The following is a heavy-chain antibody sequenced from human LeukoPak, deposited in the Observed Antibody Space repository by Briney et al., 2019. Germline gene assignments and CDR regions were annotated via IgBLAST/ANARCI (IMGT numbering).Heavy chain of an antibody. CDR1: GGCFNSYY. J-gene: IGHJ4*02. D-gene: IGHD3-10*02. Sequence: KSSETLSLTCAVYGGCFNSYYWSWIRQSPGTGLEWIGEINHSGSTNYNPSLESRVTISVDTSKKQFFLKLTSVTAADTAVYFCARRRVLMFNAIDHWGQGTQVTVSS. V-gene: IGHV4-34*01. CDR2: INHSGST. CDR3: ARRRVLMFNAIDH.